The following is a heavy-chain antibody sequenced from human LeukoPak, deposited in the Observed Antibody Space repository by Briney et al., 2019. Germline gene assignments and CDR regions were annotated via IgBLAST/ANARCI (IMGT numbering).Heavy chain of an antibody. CDR2: IIPILGIA. J-gene: IGHJ4*02. CDR1: GGAFSSYT. Sequence: SVKVSCKASGGAFSSYTISWVRQAPEQGLEWMGRIIPILGIANYAQKFQGRVTITADKSTSTAYMELSSLRSEDTAVYYCARDYSNYAFDYWGQGTLVTVSS. D-gene: IGHD4-11*01. CDR3: ARDYSNYAFDY. V-gene: IGHV1-69*02.